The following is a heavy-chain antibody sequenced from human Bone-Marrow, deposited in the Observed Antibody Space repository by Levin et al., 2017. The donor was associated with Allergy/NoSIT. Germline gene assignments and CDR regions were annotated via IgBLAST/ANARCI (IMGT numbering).Heavy chain of an antibody. V-gene: IGHV3-23*01. CDR2: IVGSGDTT. J-gene: IGHJ4*02. D-gene: IGHD3-16*01. Sequence: GGSLRLSCAASGFAFSNFAMSWVRQAPGKGLEWVSVIVGSGDTTYYADSVQGRFTISRDNSKNTLYLQMNSLRAEDTAVYYCAKGGYDADTGKYYRLAKIGDCWGLGTLVTVAA. CDR3: AKGGYDADTGKYYRLAKIGDC. CDR1: GFAFSNFA.